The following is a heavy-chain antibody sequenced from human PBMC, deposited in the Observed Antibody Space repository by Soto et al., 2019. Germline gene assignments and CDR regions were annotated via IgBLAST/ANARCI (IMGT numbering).Heavy chain of an antibody. J-gene: IGHJ4*02. CDR2: IYHSGST. CDR3: ARGSAGYCSGGSCYDY. D-gene: IGHD2-15*01. CDR1: SGSISSSNW. V-gene: IGHV4-4*02. Sequence: PSETLSLTCAVSSGSISSSNWWSWVRQPPGKGLEWIGEIYHSGSTNYNPSLKSRVTISVDKSKNQFSLKLSSVTAADTAVYYCARGSAGYCSGGSCYDYWGQGTLVTVSS.